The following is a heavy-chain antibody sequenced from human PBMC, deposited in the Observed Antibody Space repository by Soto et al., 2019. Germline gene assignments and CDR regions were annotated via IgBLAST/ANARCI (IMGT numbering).Heavy chain of an antibody. D-gene: IGHD7-27*01. Sequence: GGSLRLSCAASGFTFSDHYMDWVRQAPGMGLEWVGRIRNKPNRYSTEYAASVRGRFTFSRDDSKNSLYLQMNSLKTEDTAVYYCSRVTSTNWGLDTLDIWGQGTLVTVSS. CDR1: GFTFSDHY. CDR3: SRVTSTNWGLDTLDI. J-gene: IGHJ3*02. CDR2: IRNKPNRYST. V-gene: IGHV3-72*01.